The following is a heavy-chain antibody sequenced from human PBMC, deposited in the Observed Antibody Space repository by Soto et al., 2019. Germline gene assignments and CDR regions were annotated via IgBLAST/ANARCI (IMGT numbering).Heavy chain of an antibody. CDR2: FDPEDGET. CDR1: GYALTELS. J-gene: IGHJ4*02. V-gene: IGHV1-24*01. CDR3: ATGVRGRITIFGVVINNFDY. D-gene: IGHD3-3*01. Sequence: GASVKVSCKVAGYALTELSMHWGRQAPGKGLEWMGGFDPEDGETIYAQKFQGRVTMTEDTSTDTAYMELSSLRSEDTAVYYCATGVRGRITIFGVVINNFDYWGQGTLVTVSS.